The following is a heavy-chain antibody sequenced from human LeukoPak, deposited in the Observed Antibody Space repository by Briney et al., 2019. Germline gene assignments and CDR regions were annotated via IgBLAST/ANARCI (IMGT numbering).Heavy chain of an antibody. CDR3: AKYGPQDSGSSHFDY. CDR2: ISSSGSGGNT. Sequence: PGGSLRLSCAASGVTLSSYAMSWARQAPGKGLEWVSGISSSGSGGNTYYADSVKGRFTISRDSSKNTLFLHMNTLRAEDTAIYYCAKYGPQDSGSSHFDYWGQGALVTVSS. D-gene: IGHD1-26*01. V-gene: IGHV3-23*01. CDR1: GVTLSSYA. J-gene: IGHJ4*02.